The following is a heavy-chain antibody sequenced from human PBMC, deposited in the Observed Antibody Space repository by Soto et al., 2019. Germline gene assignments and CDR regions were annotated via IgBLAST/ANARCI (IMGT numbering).Heavy chain of an antibody. V-gene: IGHV1-8*01. CDR3: AILYCIGGSCYSLNCYYGRDV. CDR1: GYTFTSYD. Sequence: APVKVSCKSSGYTFTSYDINWVRQATGQGLEWMGWMNPNSGNTGYAQKFQGRVTMTRNTSISTAYMELSSLRSEDTAVYYCAILYCIGGSCYSLNCYYGRDVRGQRTTVTVCS. D-gene: IGHD2-15*01. J-gene: IGHJ6*02. CDR2: MNPNSGNT.